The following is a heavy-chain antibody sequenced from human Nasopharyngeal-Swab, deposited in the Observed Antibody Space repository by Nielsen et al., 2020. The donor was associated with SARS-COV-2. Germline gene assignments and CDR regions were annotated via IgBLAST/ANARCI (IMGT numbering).Heavy chain of an antibody. Sequence: GGSLRLSCAASGFTFSSYGMHWVRQAPGKGLEWVAVISYDGSNKYYADSVKGRFTISRDNSKNTLYLQMNSLRAEDTAVYYCAKDGPGDHRVHYYYYGMDVWGQGTTVTVSS. D-gene: IGHD2-21*02. CDR3: AKDGPGDHRVHYYYYGMDV. CDR1: GFTFSSYG. V-gene: IGHV3-30*18. CDR2: ISYDGSNK. J-gene: IGHJ6*02.